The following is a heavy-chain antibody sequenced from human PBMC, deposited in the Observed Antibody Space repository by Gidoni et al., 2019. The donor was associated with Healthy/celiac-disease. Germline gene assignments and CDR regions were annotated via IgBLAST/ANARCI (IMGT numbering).Heavy chain of an antibody. CDR2: ISGSGGST. CDR3: AKGAELKTNYFDY. V-gene: IGHV3-23*04. D-gene: IGHD1-7*01. CDR1: VFTFSSYA. Sequence: EVQLVESGGGLVQPGGSLRLSCAAYVFTFSSYAMSWVRKAPGKGLEWVPAISGSGGSTYYADSVKRRFTISRDNSKNTLYLKMNSLRAEDTAVYYCAKGAELKTNYFDYWGQGTLVTVSS. J-gene: IGHJ4*02.